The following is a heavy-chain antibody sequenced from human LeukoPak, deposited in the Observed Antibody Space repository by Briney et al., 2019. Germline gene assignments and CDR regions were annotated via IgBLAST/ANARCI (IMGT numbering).Heavy chain of an antibody. CDR2: ISSSSSYI. Sequence: KPGGSLRLSCAASGFTFSSYSMNWVRQAPGKGLEWVSSISSSSSYIYYADSVKGRFTISRDNAKSSLYLQMNSLRAEDTAVYYCARYPSIAARQYDYWGQGTLVTVSS. CDR3: ARYPSIAARQYDY. CDR1: GFTFSSYS. V-gene: IGHV3-21*01. D-gene: IGHD6-6*01. J-gene: IGHJ4*02.